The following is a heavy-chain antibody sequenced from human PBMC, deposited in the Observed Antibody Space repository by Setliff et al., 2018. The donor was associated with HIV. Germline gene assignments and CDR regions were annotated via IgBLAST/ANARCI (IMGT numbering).Heavy chain of an antibody. Sequence: SVKVSCKASGGTFSSYAISWVRQAPGQGLEWMGGIIPVFRTANYAQKFRGRVTVSADKSTSTAYMELSSLRSEDTAIYYCARGLGYCSRNSCQTYFDYWGQGMLVTVSS. D-gene: IGHD2-2*01. V-gene: IGHV1-69*06. CDR3: ARGLGYCSRNSCQTYFDY. CDR2: IIPVFRTA. CDR1: GGTFSSYA. J-gene: IGHJ4*02.